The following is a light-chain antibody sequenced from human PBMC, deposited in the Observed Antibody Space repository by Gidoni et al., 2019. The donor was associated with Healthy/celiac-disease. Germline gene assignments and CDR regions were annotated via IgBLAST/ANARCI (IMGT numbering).Light chain of an antibody. CDR2: SNN. CDR3: AAWDDSLNTHVV. V-gene: IGLV1-44*01. J-gene: IGLJ2*01. Sequence: SVLTHPPSASATPGQRATTSCSGSSSNIGSNTVNWYQQHPGTATKLLIYSNNQRSSGVPDRFSGSKSGTSASVAISRLQSEDEADYYCAAWDDSLNTHVVSGGGTKLTVL. CDR1: SSNIGSNT.